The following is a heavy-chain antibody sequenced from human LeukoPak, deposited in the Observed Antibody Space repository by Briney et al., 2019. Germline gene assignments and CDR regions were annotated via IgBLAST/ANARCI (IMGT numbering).Heavy chain of an antibody. V-gene: IGHV3-30-3*01. Sequence: AGSLRLSCAASGFTFSSYAKHWVRHAPGQGQERVAVISYDGSNKYYADPVKGRFTISRDNSKNTLYLQMNSLRAEDTAAYYCARDIGFWSGYYTIRGDYWGQGTLVTVSS. J-gene: IGHJ4*02. CDR1: GFTFSSYA. CDR3: ARDIGFWSGYYTIRGDY. CDR2: ISYDGSNK. D-gene: IGHD3-3*01.